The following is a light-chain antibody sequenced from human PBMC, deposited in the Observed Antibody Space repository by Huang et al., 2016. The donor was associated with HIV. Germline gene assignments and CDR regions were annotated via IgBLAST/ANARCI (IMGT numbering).Light chain of an antibody. CDR3: QQYNNWPRT. Sequence: EIVMTQSPVILSVSPGERATLSCRARPSVTGNLAWDQHNPGQAPRLLIYGASTRASVIPARFNASGSGTEFTLTINSLQSEDFAIYYCQQYNNWPRTFGPGTKVDVK. V-gene: IGKV3-15*01. CDR1: PSVTGN. CDR2: GAS. J-gene: IGKJ3*01.